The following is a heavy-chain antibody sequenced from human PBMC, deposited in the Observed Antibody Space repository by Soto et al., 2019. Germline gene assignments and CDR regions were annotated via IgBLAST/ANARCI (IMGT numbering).Heavy chain of an antibody. D-gene: IGHD6-6*01. CDR1: GGSFSGYY. CDR3: ARGGRRYSSSRGWFDP. V-gene: IGHV4-34*01. J-gene: IGHJ5*02. CDR2: INHSGST. Sequence: ETLSLTCAVYGGSFSGYYWSWIRQPPGKGLEWIGEINHSGSTNYNPSLKSRVTISVDTSKNQFSLKLSSVTAADTAVYYCARGGRRYSSSRGWFDPWGQGTLVTVSS.